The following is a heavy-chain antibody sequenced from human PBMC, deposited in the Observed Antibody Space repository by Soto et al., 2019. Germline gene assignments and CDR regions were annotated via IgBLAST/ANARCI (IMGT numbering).Heavy chain of an antibody. CDR2: IIPIFGTA. V-gene: IGHV1-69*05. CDR3: ERWDAAAGMFAY. D-gene: IGHD6-13*01. CDR1: GDTFSSYS. Sequence: SVKVSCKASGDTFSSYSMSWVRQAPGQGLEWMGWIIPIFGTANYAQKFQGRVTITTDKSTSTAYMELSSLRSDDTAVYYCERWDAAAGMFAYWAKGTLVPVSS. J-gene: IGHJ4*02.